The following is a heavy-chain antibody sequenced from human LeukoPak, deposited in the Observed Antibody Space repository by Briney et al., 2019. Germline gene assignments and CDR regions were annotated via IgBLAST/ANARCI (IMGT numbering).Heavy chain of an antibody. Sequence: GGSLRLSCAASGLTVSSYSMNWVRQAPGKGLEWVSYISSSSTIYYADSVKGRFTISRDNAKNSLYLQMNSLRDEDTAVYYCARARASGRSGFDYWGQGTLVTVSS. CDR1: GLTVSSYS. V-gene: IGHV3-48*02. D-gene: IGHD2-15*01. J-gene: IGHJ4*02. CDR2: ISSSSTI. CDR3: ARARASGRSGFDY.